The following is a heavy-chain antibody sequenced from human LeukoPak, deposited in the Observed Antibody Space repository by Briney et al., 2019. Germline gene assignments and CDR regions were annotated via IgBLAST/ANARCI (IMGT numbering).Heavy chain of an antibody. CDR1: GYTFTSYG. D-gene: IGHD3-22*01. J-gene: IGHJ4*02. V-gene: IGHV1-18*01. CDR3: ARDLYYDSRGFDY. Sequence: ASVKVSCKASGYTFTSYGISWVRQAPGQGLEWMGWISAYNGNTNYAQKLQSRVTMTTDTPTSPAYMELRSLRSDDTAVYYCARDLYYDSRGFDYWGQGTLVTVSS. CDR2: ISAYNGNT.